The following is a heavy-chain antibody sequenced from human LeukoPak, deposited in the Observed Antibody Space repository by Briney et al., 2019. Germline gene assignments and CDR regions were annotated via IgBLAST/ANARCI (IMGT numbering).Heavy chain of an antibody. D-gene: IGHD1-26*01. J-gene: IGHJ1*01. CDR1: GFPFDDYG. CDR3: ARDRGGSYMYLQH. CDR2: INRNGGSA. Sequence: PGGSLRLSCAASGFPFDDYGMSWARQAPGKGLEWVSGINRNGGSAGYADSVKGRFTISRDNVKNSLFLQMNSLRAEDTALYYCARDRGGSYMYLQHWGQGTLVTVSS. V-gene: IGHV3-20*04.